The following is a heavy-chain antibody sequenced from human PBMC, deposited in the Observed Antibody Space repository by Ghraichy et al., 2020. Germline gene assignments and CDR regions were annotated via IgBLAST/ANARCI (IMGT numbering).Heavy chain of an antibody. CDR1: GFTFSNYA. Sequence: GALSLSCAASGFTFSNYAMTWVRQAPGKGLEWVSAISVSGGSTYFADSVRGRCAISRDNSKNTLYLQMNSLRPADTAVYYCAKDIKATVNTRGYFDYWGQGALVTVAS. V-gene: IGHV3-23*01. CDR3: AKDIKATVNTRGYFDY. D-gene: IGHD4-17*01. CDR2: ISVSGGST. J-gene: IGHJ4*02.